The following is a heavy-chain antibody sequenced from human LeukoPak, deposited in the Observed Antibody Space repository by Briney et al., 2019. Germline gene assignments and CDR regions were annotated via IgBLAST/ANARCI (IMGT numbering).Heavy chain of an antibody. V-gene: IGHV1-69*11. CDR3: ARERYYDSSGYSPDAFDI. D-gene: IGHD3-22*01. CDR2: IIPILGTA. CDR1: GGTFSSYA. Sequence: GSSVKVSCKASGGTFSSYAISWVRQAPGQGLEWMGRIIPILGTANYAQKFQGRVTITTDESTSTAYMELSSLRSEDTAVYYCARERYYDSSGYSPDAFDIWGQGTMVTVSS. J-gene: IGHJ3*02.